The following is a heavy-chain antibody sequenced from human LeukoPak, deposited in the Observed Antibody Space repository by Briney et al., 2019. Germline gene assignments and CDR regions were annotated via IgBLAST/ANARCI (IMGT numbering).Heavy chain of an antibody. CDR3: ARVRITIFGVVIIRDYYYGMDV. CDR1: GYTFTSYG. Sequence: GASVKVSCKASGYTFTSYGISWVRQAPGQGLEWMGWISAYNGNTNYAQKLQGRVTMTTDTSTSTAYMELRSLRSDDTAVYYCARVRITIFGVVIIRDYYYGMDVWGQGTTVTVSS. CDR2: ISAYNGNT. D-gene: IGHD3-3*01. V-gene: IGHV1-18*01. J-gene: IGHJ6*02.